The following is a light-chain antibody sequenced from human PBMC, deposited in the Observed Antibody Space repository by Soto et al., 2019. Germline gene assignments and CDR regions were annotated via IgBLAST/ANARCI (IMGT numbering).Light chain of an antibody. CDR2: DAS. CDR3: QQRSNWPPFT. J-gene: IGKJ3*01. CDR1: QSVSSY. V-gene: IGKV3-11*01. Sequence: EIVLTQSPATLSLSPGERATLSCRASQSVSSYLAWYQQKPGQAPRLLIYDASNRATGIPARFSGSGSGTDFTLTISSLEPEDFAVYYWQQRSNWPPFTFGPGTKEDIK.